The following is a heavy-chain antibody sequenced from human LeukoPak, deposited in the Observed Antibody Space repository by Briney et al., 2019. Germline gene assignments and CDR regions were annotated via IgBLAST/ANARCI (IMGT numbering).Heavy chain of an antibody. J-gene: IGHJ4*02. CDR3: ARDIWNLRLIYY. V-gene: IGHV1-2*02. CDR1: GYTFTDYY. D-gene: IGHD3-16*01. CDR2: VNPNSGAT. Sequence: GASVTVSCKASGYTFTDYYLHWVRQAPGQGLEWMGWVNPNSGATKYAQNFQGRVTMTGDTSISTGYMELSGLTSDDTAVYYCARDIWNLRLIYYWGQGTLVTVSS.